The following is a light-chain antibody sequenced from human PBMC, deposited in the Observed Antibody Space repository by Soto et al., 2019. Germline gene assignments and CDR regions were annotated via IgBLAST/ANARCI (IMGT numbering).Light chain of an antibody. V-gene: IGKV3-11*01. J-gene: IGKJ4*01. CDR1: QSVSSY. Sequence: EIVLTQSPATLSLSPGERATLSCRASQSVSSYLAWYQQKPGQAPRLLIYDSSNRAPGIPARFSGSGYGTDFTLTISSLETEDFAVYYCQQRSNWPLTFGGGTKVEIK. CDR3: QQRSNWPLT. CDR2: DSS.